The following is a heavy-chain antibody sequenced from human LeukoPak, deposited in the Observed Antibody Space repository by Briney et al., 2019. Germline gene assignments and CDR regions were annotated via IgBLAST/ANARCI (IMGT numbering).Heavy chain of an antibody. D-gene: IGHD3-22*01. V-gene: IGHV3-30-3*01. CDR2: ISYDGSNK. CDR3: ARGTYYYDSSGYSPDY. Sequence: GRSLRLSCAASGFTFSSYAMHWVRQAPGKGLEWVAVISYDGSNKYYADSVKGRFTISRDNSKNTLYLQMNSLRAEDTAVYYYARGTYYYDSSGYSPDYWGQGTLVTVSS. J-gene: IGHJ4*02. CDR1: GFTFSSYA.